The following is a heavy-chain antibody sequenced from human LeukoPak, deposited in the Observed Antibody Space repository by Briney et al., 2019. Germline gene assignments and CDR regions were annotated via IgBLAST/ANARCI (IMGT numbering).Heavy chain of an antibody. CDR3: AKLGSPRAY. CDR1: GGSIGTYY. CDR2: IYYFEKT. V-gene: IGHV4-59*01. D-gene: IGHD7-27*01. Sequence: PSETLSLTCTVSGGSIGTYYWSWIRQPPGKGLEWSGHIYYFEKTDYNPSLESRVTISVDAAKNHFSLKLRSVTPLDTAVYYCAKLGSPRAYWGQGILVTVSS. J-gene: IGHJ4*02.